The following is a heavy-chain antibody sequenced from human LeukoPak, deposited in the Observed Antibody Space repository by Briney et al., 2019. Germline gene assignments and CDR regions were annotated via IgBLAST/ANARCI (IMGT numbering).Heavy chain of an antibody. V-gene: IGHV4-30-4*08. CDR3: ARVGEYCGGDCYDFDY. CDR2: IYYSGST. Sequence: PSETLPLTCTVSGGSISSGDYYWSWIRQPPGKGLEWIGYIYYSGSTYYNPSLKSRVTISVDTSKNQFSLKLSSVTAADTAVYYCARVGEYCGGDCYDFDYWGQGTLVTVSS. J-gene: IGHJ4*02. D-gene: IGHD2-21*01. CDR1: GGSISSGDYY.